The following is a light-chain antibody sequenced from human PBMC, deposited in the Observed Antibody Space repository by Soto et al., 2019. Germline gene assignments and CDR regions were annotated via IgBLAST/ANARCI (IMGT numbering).Light chain of an antibody. CDR1: QSVSSSY. V-gene: IGKV3-20*01. CDR3: QQYGDLTPRVS. J-gene: IGKJ4*01. CDR2: GAS. Sequence: EIVLTQSPGTLSLSPGERATLSCRASQSVSSSYLAWYQQKPGQAPRLLIYGASSRATGIPDRFSGSGSGTDFTLTISRLEPEDFAVYYCQQYGDLTPRVSFGGGTKVDI.